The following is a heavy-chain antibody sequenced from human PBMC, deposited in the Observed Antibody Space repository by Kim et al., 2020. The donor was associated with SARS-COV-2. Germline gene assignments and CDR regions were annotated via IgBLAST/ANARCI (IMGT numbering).Heavy chain of an antibody. CDR2: IYYSGST. CDR3: ARGGIAVAGHRYKPDYYYGMDV. CDR1: GGSISSSSYY. V-gene: IGHV4-39*01. Sequence: SETLSLTCTVSGGSISSSSYYWGWIRQPPGKGLEWIGSIYYSGSTYYNPSLKSRVTISVDTSKNQFSLKLSSVTAADTAVYYCARGGIAVAGHRYKPDYYYGMDVWGQGTTVTVSS. D-gene: IGHD6-19*01. J-gene: IGHJ6*02.